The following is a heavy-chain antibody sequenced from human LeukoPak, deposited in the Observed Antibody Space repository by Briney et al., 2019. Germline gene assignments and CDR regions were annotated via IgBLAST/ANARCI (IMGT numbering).Heavy chain of an antibody. CDR3: ARAPGITMVRGVHHMDV. J-gene: IGHJ6*03. CDR1: GFTFSSYS. V-gene: IGHV3-21*04. CDR2: ISSSSSYI. Sequence: PGGSLRLSCAASGFTFSSYSMNWVRQAPGKGLEWVSSISSSSSYIYYADSVEGRFTISRDNAKNSLYLQMNSLRAEDTAVYYCARAPGITMVRGVHHMDVWGKGTTVTISS. D-gene: IGHD3-10*01.